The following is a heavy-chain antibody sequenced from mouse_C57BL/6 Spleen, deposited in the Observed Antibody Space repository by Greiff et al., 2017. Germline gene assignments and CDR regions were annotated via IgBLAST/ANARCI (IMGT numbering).Heavy chain of an antibody. Sequence: EVQLQQSGAELVKPGASVKLSCTASGFNIKDYYMHWVKQRTEQGLEWIGRIDPEDGETKYAPKFQGQATITADTPTNTAYLQLSALTSEDTAVYYGGRKSSGYAQFAYWGQGTLVTVSA. CDR2: IDPEDGET. CDR3: GRKSSGYAQFAY. V-gene: IGHV14-2*01. CDR1: GFNIKDYY. D-gene: IGHD3-2*02. J-gene: IGHJ3*01.